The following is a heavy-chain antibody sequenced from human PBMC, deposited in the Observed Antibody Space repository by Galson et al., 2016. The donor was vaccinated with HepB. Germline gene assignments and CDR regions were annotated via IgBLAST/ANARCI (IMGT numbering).Heavy chain of an antibody. CDR3: ARDPGWQYRYSGSYLGRFDP. D-gene: IGHD1-26*01. V-gene: IGHV6-1*01. CDR1: GDSVSSNGAA. CDR2: TFYRYKWHY. J-gene: IGHJ5*02. Sequence: CAISGDSVSSNGAAWNWIRQSPSRRLGWLGWTFYRYKWHYDSDVSVHSRISINYDTSQNQFSLQLNSVSPEDTAVYYCARDPGWQYRYSGSYLGRFDPWGQGTLGTFSS.